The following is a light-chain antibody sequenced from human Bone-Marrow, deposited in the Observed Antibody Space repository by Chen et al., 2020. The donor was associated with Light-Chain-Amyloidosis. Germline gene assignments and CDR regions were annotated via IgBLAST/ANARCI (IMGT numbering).Light chain of an antibody. V-gene: IGLV1-40*01. CDR1: SSNIGAGYD. J-gene: IGLJ3*02. CDR2: GNG. CDR3: QSYDTSLSGSM. Sequence: QSVLTQPPSVSGAPGQRVTISCTGKSSNIGAGYDVHWYQKLPGAAPKLLIYGNGNRPSGVPERFSGFKSGTSASLAITGLLAEDEADYYCQSYDTSLSGSMFGGGTKLTVL.